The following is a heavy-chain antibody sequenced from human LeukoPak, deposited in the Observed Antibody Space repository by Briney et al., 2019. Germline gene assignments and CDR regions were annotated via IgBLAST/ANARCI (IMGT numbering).Heavy chain of an antibody. CDR2: IKQDGSEK. J-gene: IGHJ6*02. V-gene: IGHV3-7*05. CDR1: GFTFSSYW. D-gene: IGHD3-3*01. CDR3: ARGYDFWSGRDGMDV. Sequence: GGSLRLSCAASGFTFSSYWMSWVRQAPGKGLEWGANIKQDGSEKYYVDSVKGRFTISRDNAKNSLYLQMNSLRAEDTAVYYCARGYDFWSGRDGMDVWGQGTTVTVSS.